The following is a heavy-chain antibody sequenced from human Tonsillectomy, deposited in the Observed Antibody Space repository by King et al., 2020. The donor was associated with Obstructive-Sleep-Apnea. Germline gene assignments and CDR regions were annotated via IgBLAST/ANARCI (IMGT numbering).Heavy chain of an antibody. J-gene: IGHJ6*02. V-gene: IGHV4-59*01. Sequence: QLQESGPGLVKPSETLSLTCTVSGGSISSYYWSWIRQPPGKGLEWIGYIYYSGSTNYNPSLKSRVTISVDTSKNQFSLKLSSVTAADTAVYYCAGCPAFYRAYGMDVWGQGTTVTVSS. CDR2: IYYSGST. CDR1: GGSISSYY. CDR3: AGCPAFYRAYGMDV. D-gene: IGHD2/OR15-2a*01.